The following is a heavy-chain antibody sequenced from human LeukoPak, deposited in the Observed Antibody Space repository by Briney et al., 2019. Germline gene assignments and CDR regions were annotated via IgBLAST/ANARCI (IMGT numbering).Heavy chain of an antibody. Sequence: SQTLSLTCTVSGGSISSGGYYWSWIRQPPGKGLEWIGYIYYSGSTNYNPSLKSRVTISVDTSKNQFSLKLSSVTAADTAVYYCASSPLAEEDYGDYNLYYFDYWGQGTLVTVSS. CDR3: ASSPLAEEDYGDYNLYYFDY. J-gene: IGHJ4*02. D-gene: IGHD4-17*01. CDR2: IYYSGST. V-gene: IGHV4-61*08. CDR1: GGSISSGGYY.